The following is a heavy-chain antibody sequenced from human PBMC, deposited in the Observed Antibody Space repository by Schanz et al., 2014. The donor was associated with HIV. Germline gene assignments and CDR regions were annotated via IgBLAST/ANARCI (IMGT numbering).Heavy chain of an antibody. CDR1: GFTFRSYG. V-gene: IGHV3-30*18. D-gene: IGHD3-22*01. Sequence: ESGGGVVHPGGSLRLSCTVSGFTFRSYGMYWVRQAPGKGLEWVAVISYDGRNKYYADSVKGRLTISRDNSKNKLYLPMKSLRREDTAVYFCAKDRNYYDDKYLGKGNYYYYYGMDVWGQGTTVTVSS. J-gene: IGHJ6*02. CDR2: ISYDGRNK. CDR3: AKDRNYYDDKYLGKGNYYYYYGMDV.